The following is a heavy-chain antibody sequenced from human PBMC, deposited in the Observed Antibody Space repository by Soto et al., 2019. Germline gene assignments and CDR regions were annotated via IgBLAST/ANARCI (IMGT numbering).Heavy chain of an antibody. CDR2: IDPDDSYS. CDR3: ARPPTMLPYVS. D-gene: IGHD2-2*01. J-gene: IGHJ5*02. Sequence: GPSRKFSCMVSGFSFTSYWIRWLRQMPGKGLEWMGRIDPDDSYSDYSPSFQGHVTFSVDTSINTAYLQWKNLKASDTGIYHCARPPTMLPYVSWGQGTLVTFCS. V-gene: IGHV5-10-1*01. CDR1: GFSFTSYW.